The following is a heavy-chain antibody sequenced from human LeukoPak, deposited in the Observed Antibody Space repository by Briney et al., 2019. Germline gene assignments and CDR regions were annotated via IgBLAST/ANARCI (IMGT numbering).Heavy chain of an antibody. CDR3: ARVAKHFRGGLSFYFMDV. CDR1: GGSISSYY. V-gene: IGHV4-59*01. CDR2: IYYSGST. D-gene: IGHD3-10*01. Sequence: SGTLSLTCTVSGGSISSYYWSWIRQPPGKGLEYLGYIYYSGSTNYNPSLKSRVTISVDMSKNQFSLRLSSVTAADTAVYYCARVAKHFRGGLSFYFMDVWGIGTTVTISS. J-gene: IGHJ6*03.